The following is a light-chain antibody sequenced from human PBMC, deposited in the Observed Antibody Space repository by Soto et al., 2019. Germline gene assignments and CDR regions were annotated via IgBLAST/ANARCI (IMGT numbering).Light chain of an antibody. J-gene: IGLJ3*02. CDR2: RDS. CDR1: NIGSKN. CDR3: QVWDSSTARV. V-gene: IGLV3-9*01. Sequence: SSELTQPLSVSVALGQTARITCGGNNIGSKNVHWYPQKPGQAPVLVIYRDSNRPSGIPERFSGSNSGNTATLTISRAQAGDEADYYCQVWDSSTARVFGGGTKLTVL.